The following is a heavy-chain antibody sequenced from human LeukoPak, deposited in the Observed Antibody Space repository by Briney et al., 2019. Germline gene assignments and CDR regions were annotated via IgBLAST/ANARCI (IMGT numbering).Heavy chain of an antibody. D-gene: IGHD4-17*01. CDR2: IYYSGST. J-gene: IGHJ6*03. CDR1: GGSISSSSYY. Sequence: SETLSLTCTVSGGSISSSSYYWGWIRQPPGKGLEWIGSIYYSGSTYYNPSLKSRVTISVDTSKNQFSLKLSSVTAADTAVYYCAREVYGDYVLGYYYYYYMDVWGKGTTVTVSS. V-gene: IGHV4-39*07. CDR3: AREVYGDYVLGYYYYYYMDV.